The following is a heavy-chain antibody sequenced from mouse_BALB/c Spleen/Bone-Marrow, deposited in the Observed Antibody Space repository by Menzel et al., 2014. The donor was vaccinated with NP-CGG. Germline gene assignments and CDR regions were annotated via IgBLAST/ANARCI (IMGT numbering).Heavy chain of an antibody. CDR3: ARGGGCAMDY. CDR2: IYPGDDNT. CDR1: GYTFTSYD. V-gene: IGHV1S56*01. J-gene: IGHJ4*01. Sequence: QVQLKQSGPELVKPGALVKISCKASGYTFTSYDINWVQQRPGQGLEWIGWIYPGDDNTKYNEKFKGKATQTADKSSSTAYMQLSSLTSENSAVYFWARGGGCAMDYWGQGTSGTVSS.